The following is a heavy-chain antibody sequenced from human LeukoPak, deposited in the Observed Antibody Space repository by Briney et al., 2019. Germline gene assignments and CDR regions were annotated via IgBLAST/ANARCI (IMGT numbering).Heavy chain of an antibody. Sequence: GGSLRLSCTTSGFTIGDYSMSWFRQAPGKGLEWVGFIRSKGYGGTAEYAASVKGRFTISRDDSNSIAYLQMDSLKTEDTAVYYCTREIRYFDWFQADYWGQGTLVTVSS. J-gene: IGHJ4*02. CDR2: IRSKGYGGTA. CDR1: GFTIGDYS. CDR3: TREIRYFDWFQADY. V-gene: IGHV3-49*03. D-gene: IGHD3-9*01.